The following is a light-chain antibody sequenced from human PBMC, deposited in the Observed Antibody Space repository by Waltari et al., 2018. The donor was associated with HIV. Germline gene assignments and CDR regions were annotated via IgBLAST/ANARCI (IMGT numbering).Light chain of an antibody. V-gene: IGLV8-61*01. CDR1: SGSVSTRYD. CDR3: VLYMGSGIWV. J-gene: IGLJ3*02. CDR2: STN. Sequence: QTVVTQEPSFSVSPGGTVTLNCGLSSGSVSTRYDHSWYQQTPGQTPRTLIYSTNTRSSGVPDRFSGSILGNKAALTITGAQADDESDYYCVLYMGSGIWVFGGGTKLTVL.